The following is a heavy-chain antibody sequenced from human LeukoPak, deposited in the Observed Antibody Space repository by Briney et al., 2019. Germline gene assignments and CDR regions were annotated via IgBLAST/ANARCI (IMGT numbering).Heavy chain of an antibody. J-gene: IGHJ4*02. CDR1: GFTFSRYE. CDR3: ARDVGLVAGSYFDY. CDR2: ISSSGSTI. V-gene: IGHV3-48*03. D-gene: IGHD6-19*01. Sequence: GGSLRLSCAASGFTFSRYEMNWVRQAPGKGLEWVSYISSSGSTIYYADSVKGRFTISRDNAKNSLYLQMNSLRAEDTAVYYCARDVGLVAGSYFDYWGQGTLVTVSS.